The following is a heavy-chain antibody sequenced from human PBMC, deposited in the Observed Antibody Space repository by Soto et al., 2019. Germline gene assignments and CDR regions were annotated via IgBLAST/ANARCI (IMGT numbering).Heavy chain of an antibody. CDR1: GGSISSYY. V-gene: IGHV4-59*01. D-gene: IGHD3-22*01. Sequence: QVQLQESGPGLVKPSETLSLTCTVSGGSISSYYWSWIRQPPGKGLEWIGNIYYSGSTNYNPSLKTRVTISVDTSKDQFSLKLSSVTAADTAVYYCARGYDSSGYYFPRFDYWGQGTLVTVSS. CDR2: IYYSGST. J-gene: IGHJ4*02. CDR3: ARGYDSSGYYFPRFDY.